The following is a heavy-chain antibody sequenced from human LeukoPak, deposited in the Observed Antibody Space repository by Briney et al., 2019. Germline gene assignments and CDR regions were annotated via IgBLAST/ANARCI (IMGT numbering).Heavy chain of an antibody. D-gene: IGHD4-17*01. CDR2: IYPGDSDT. V-gene: IGHV5-51*01. Sequence: GESLKISCKGSGYSFTSYWIGWVRQMPGKGLEWMGIIYPGDSDTRYSPSFQGQVTISADKSISTAYLQWSSLKASDTAMYYCARQGDTATTGGHPDYWGQGNLVTVSS. J-gene: IGHJ4*02. CDR1: GYSFTSYW. CDR3: ARQGDTATTGGHPDY.